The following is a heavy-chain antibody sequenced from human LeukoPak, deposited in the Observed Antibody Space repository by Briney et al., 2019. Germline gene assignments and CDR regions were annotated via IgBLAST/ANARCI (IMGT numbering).Heavy chain of an antibody. CDR1: GFTFSAFA. Sequence: GGSLRLSCAASGFTFSAFAMTWVRQAPGKGLEWVSTITDDGYNTYSADSVKGRITFSRDNSKNTLSLQLRSLRAEDTAVYYCAKSHSGYSSGWYNYWGQGTLVTVSS. D-gene: IGHD6-19*01. CDR3: AKSHSGYSSGWYNY. V-gene: IGHV3-23*01. J-gene: IGHJ4*02. CDR2: ITDDGYNT.